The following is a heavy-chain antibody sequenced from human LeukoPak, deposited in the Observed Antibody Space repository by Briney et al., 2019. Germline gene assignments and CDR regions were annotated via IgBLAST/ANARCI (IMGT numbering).Heavy chain of an antibody. CDR2: ISSSGSTI. CDR1: GFTFSSYE. D-gene: IGHD7-27*01. CDR3: AKDLVRANILGIRAPFDY. V-gene: IGHV3-48*03. J-gene: IGHJ4*02. Sequence: GGSLRLSCAASGFTFSSYEMNWVRQAPGKGLEWVSYISSSGSTIYYADSVKGRFTISRDNAKNSLYLQMNSLRAEDTAVYYCAKDLVRANILGIRAPFDYWGQGALVTVSS.